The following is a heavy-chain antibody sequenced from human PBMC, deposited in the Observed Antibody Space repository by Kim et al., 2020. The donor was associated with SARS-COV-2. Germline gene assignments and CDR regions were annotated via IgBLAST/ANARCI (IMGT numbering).Heavy chain of an antibody. J-gene: IGHJ3*02. D-gene: IGHD2-2*02. Sequence: SQGRVTITRDTSASTAYLELSSLRSEDTAVYYCARDLVVPAAIGDAFDIWGQGTMVTVSS. V-gene: IGHV1-3*01. CDR3: ARDLVVPAAIGDAFDI.